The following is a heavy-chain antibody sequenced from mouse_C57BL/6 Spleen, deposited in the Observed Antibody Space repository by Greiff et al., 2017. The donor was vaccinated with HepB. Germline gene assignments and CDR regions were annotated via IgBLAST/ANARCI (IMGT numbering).Heavy chain of an antibody. J-gene: IGHJ2*01. CDR2: IYPRDGST. V-gene: IGHV1-78*01. D-gene: IGHD2-4*01. Sequence: LQESDAELVKPGASVKISCKVSGYTFTDHTIHWMKQRPEQGLEWIGYIYPRDGSTKYNEKFKGKATLTADKSSSTAYMQLNSLTSEDSAVYFCARGHYDYHGKFDYWGQGTTLTVSS. CDR3: ARGHYDYHGKFDY. CDR1: GYTFTDHT.